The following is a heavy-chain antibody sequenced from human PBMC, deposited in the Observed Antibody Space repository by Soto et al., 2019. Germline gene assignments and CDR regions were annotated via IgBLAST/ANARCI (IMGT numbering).Heavy chain of an antibody. Sequence: GGSLRLSCAASGFTFSSYAMSWVRQAPGKGLEWVSAISGSGGSTYYADSVKGRFIISRDNSKNTLYLQMNSLRAEDTAVYYCAKDRGIVGVTYYYYGMDVWGQGTTVTVSS. J-gene: IGHJ6*02. D-gene: IGHD1-26*01. CDR1: GFTFSSYA. V-gene: IGHV3-23*01. CDR3: AKDRGIVGVTYYYYGMDV. CDR2: ISGSGGST.